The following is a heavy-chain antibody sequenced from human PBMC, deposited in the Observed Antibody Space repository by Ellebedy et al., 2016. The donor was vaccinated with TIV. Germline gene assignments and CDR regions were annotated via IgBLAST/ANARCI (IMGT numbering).Heavy chain of an antibody. J-gene: IGHJ4*02. CDR3: YLRIRRGY. D-gene: IGHD3-10*02. V-gene: IGHV3-48*02. Sequence: GESLKISCAASGFTFSSYNMNWVRPAPGKGLEWVSYISGSSSRIYYSDSVKGRFTISRDNAKNSLYLQMNSLRDEDTAVYYCYLRIRRGYWGQGTLVTVSS. CDR1: GFTFSSYN. CDR2: ISGSSSRI.